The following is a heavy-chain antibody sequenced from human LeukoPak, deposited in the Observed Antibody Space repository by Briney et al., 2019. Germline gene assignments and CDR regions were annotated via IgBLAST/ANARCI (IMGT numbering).Heavy chain of an antibody. J-gene: IGHJ3*02. CDR2: ISAYNGNT. CDR1: GYTFTSYG. Sequence: ASVKVSCKASGYTFTSYGISWVRQAPGQGLEWVGWISAYNGNTNYAQKFQGRVTITADKSTSTAYMELSSLRSEDTAVYYCARDIKYYYDSSGYSPYDAFDIWGQGTMVTVSS. D-gene: IGHD3-22*01. CDR3: ARDIKYYYDSSGYSPYDAFDI. V-gene: IGHV1-18*01.